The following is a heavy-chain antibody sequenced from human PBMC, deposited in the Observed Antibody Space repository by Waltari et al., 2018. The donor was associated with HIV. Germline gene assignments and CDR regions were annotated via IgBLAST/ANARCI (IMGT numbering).Heavy chain of an antibody. J-gene: IGHJ4*02. CDR1: GYTFTSYG. CDR2: ISAYKAHT. D-gene: IGHD3-3*01. V-gene: IGHV1-18*01. CDR3: ARALLSGYYTPYYFDY. Sequence: QVQLVQSGAEVKKPGASVKVSCKASGYTFTSYGISWVRQAPGQGLEWMGWISAYKAHTNCAQKLQGRVTMTTETSASTDYMHLRRLRSDDTAFYYCARALLSGYYTPYYFDYWGQGTLVTVSS.